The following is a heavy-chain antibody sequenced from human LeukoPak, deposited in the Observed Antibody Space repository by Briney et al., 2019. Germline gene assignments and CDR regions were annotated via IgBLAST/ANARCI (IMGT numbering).Heavy chain of an antibody. J-gene: IGHJ4*02. Sequence: GGSLRLSCAASGFTFSSYWMHWVRQAPGKGLVWVSRINSDGSSTYYADSVKGRFTISRDNSKNTLYLQMNSLRAEDTAVYYCAKLGIVVVPAALYYFDYWGQGTLVTVSS. V-gene: IGHV3-74*01. CDR3: AKLGIVVVPAALYYFDY. CDR1: GFTFSSYW. D-gene: IGHD2-2*03. CDR2: INSDGSST.